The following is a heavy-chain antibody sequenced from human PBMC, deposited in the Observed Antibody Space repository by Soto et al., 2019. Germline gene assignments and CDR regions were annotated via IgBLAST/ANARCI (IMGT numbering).Heavy chain of an antibody. D-gene: IGHD3-22*01. CDR1: GFTFSSYS. CDR2: ISSSSSTI. V-gene: IGHV3-48*02. CDR3: ARDTPFPPHYYDSSGYYDY. J-gene: IGHJ4*02. Sequence: GGSLRLSCAASGFTFSSYSMNWVRQAPGKGLEWVSYISSSSSTIYYADSVKGRFTISRDNAKNSLYLQMNSLRDEDTAVYYCARDTPFPPHYYDSSGYYDYWGQGTLVTVSS.